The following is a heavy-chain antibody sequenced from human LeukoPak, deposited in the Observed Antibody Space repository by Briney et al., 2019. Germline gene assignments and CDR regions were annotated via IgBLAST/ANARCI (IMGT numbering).Heavy chain of an antibody. J-gene: IGHJ4*02. Sequence: GGSLRLSCAASGFTFSSYWMCWVRQAPGKGLEWVANIKQDGSEKYYVDSVKGRFTISRDNAKNSLYLQMKSLRAEDTAVYYCARRRGYCSSTSCSHYYFDYWGQGTLVTVSS. V-gene: IGHV3-7*01. CDR3: ARRRGYCSSTSCSHYYFDY. CDR2: IKQDGSEK. D-gene: IGHD2-2*01. CDR1: GFTFSSYW.